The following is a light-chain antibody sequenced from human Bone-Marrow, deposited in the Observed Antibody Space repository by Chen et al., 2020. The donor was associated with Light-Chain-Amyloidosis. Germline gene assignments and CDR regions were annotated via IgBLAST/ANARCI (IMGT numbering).Light chain of an antibody. Sequence: DIQMTQSPSSLSASVGDRVTITCRASQGISNSLAWYQQKPGKAPKLLLYAASRLESGVPSRFSGSGSGTDYTLTISSLQPEDFATYYCQQYCSTPLYTFGQGTKLEIK. V-gene: IGKV1-NL1*01. J-gene: IGKJ2*01. CDR1: QGISNS. CDR3: QQYCSTPLYT. CDR2: AAS.